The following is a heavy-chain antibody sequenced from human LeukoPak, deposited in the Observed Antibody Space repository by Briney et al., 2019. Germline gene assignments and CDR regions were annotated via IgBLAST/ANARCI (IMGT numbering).Heavy chain of an antibody. CDR2: IYYSGST. CDR3: ASRLVVPAGIDY. CDR1: GGSISSGDYY. J-gene: IGHJ4*02. D-gene: IGHD2-2*01. Sequence: PSETLSLTCTVSGGSISSGDYYWSWIRQPPGKGLEWIGYIYYSGSTYYNPSLKSRVTISVDTSKNQFSLKLSSVTGADTAVYYCASRLVVPAGIDYWGQGTLVTVSS. V-gene: IGHV4-30-4*08.